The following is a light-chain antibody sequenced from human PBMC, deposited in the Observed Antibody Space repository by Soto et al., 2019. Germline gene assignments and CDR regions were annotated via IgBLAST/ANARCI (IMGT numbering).Light chain of an antibody. V-gene: IGKV1-5*03. CDR1: QTISSW. J-gene: IGKJ1*01. Sequence: DIQMTLSPSTLSGSVGDRVTITCRASQTISSWLAWYQQKPGKAPKLLIYKASTLKSGVPSRFSGSGSGTEFTLTISSPQPDDFATYYCQHYNSYSPWTFGQGTKVDI. CDR2: KAS. CDR3: QHYNSYSPWT.